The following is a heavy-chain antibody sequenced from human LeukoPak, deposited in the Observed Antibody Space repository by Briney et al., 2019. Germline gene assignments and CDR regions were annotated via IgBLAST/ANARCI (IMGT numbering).Heavy chain of an antibody. Sequence: SVEVSCKASGGTFSSYAISWVRQAPGQGLEWMGGIIPIFGTANYAQKFQGRVTITTDESTSTAYMELSSLRSEDTAVYYCARDLGGRGVENWFDPWGQGTLVTVSS. J-gene: IGHJ5*02. D-gene: IGHD1-26*01. CDR2: IIPIFGTA. CDR1: GGTFSSYA. CDR3: ARDLGGRGVENWFDP. V-gene: IGHV1-69*05.